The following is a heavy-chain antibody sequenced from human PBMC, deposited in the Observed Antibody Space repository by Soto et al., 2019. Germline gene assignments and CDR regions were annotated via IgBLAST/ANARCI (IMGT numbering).Heavy chain of an antibody. Sequence: SVKVSCKASGYTFTGYYMHWVRQAPGQGLEWMGGINPNFGTTNYAQKFQGRVTITADESTSTAYMELSSLRSEDTAVYYCARGSGGYSYGYMDYYGMDVWGQGTTVTVSS. D-gene: IGHD5-18*01. V-gene: IGHV1-69*13. CDR3: ARGSGGYSYGYMDYYGMDV. CDR2: INPNFGTT. J-gene: IGHJ6*02. CDR1: GYTFTGYY.